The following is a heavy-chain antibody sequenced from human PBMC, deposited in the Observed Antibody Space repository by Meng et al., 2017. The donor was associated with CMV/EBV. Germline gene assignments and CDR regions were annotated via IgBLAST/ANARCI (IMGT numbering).Heavy chain of an antibody. CDR1: GFNFRSYG. J-gene: IGHJ4*02. CDR2: ISYDGSNK. D-gene: IGHD6-13*01. CDR3: ARGGFKLYSSSRWD. Sequence: GGSLRLSCAASGFNFRSYGMHWVRQAPGKGLEWVAVISYDGSNKYYADSVKGRFTISRDNSKNTLYLQMNSLRAEDTAVYYCARGGFKLYSSSRWDWGQGTLVTVSS. V-gene: IGHV3-30*19.